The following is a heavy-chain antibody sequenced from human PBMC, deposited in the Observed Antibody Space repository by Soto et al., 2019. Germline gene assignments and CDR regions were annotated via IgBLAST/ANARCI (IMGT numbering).Heavy chain of an antibody. J-gene: IGHJ4*02. CDR2: IGAGDGKT. CDR1: GYSFTHYV. D-gene: IGHD3-22*01. V-gene: IGHV1-3*01. CDR3: VRDYASDSGVHLVF. Sequence: QVQLVQSGTEVKKPGASVKVSCKASGYSFTHYVIHWVRQAPGQRLEWMGWIGAGDGKTYYSQNFQGRVTITKDTSASKAYMELSSLISEDTAVYYCVRDYASDSGVHLVFWGQGTLVTVSS.